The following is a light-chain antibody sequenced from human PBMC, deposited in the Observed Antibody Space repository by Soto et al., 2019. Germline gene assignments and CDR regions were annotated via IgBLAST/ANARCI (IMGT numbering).Light chain of an antibody. CDR1: SSNIGSNT. CDR3: AAWNDSMNGYV. V-gene: IGLV1-44*01. CDR2: SNN. J-gene: IGLJ1*01. Sequence: QSVLTQPPSASGTPGQRVTISCSGSSSNIGSNTVNWYQQLPGTAPKLLIYSNNQRPSGVPDRFSGSKSGTSASLAISGLQSDDEANEYCAAWNDSMNGYVFGTGTMVTVL.